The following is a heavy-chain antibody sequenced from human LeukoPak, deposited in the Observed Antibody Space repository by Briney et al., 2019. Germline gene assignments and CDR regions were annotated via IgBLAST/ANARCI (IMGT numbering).Heavy chain of an antibody. V-gene: IGHV1-69*04. CDR2: IIPILGIA. CDR1: GGTFSSYA. CDR3: ARVVVAANYYYGMDV. D-gene: IGHD2-15*01. Sequence: APVKVSCKASGGTFSSYAISWVRQAPGQGLEWMGRIIPILGIANYAQKFQGRVTITADKSTSTAYMELSSLRSEDTAVYYCARVVVAANYYYGMDVWGQGTTVTVSS. J-gene: IGHJ6*02.